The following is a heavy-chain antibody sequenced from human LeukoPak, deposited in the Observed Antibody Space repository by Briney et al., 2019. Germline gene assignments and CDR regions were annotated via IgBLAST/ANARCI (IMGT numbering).Heavy chain of an antibody. V-gene: IGHV1-8*03. CDR1: GYTCTTYD. D-gene: IGHD3-10*01. CDR2: MNPNSGNT. CDR3: ARGRRVRGVIITCWFDP. J-gene: IGHJ5*02. Sequence: ASVKVSCKASGYTCTTYDINWVRQATGQGLEWMGWMNPNSGNTGYAQKFQGRVTITRNTSISTAYMELSSLRSEDTAVYYCARGRRVRGVIITCWFDPWGQGTLVTVSS.